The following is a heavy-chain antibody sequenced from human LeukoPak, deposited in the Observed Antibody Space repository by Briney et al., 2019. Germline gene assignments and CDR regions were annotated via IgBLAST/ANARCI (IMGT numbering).Heavy chain of an antibody. V-gene: IGHV3-30*18. CDR1: GFTFSSYG. D-gene: IGHD6-25*01. CDR2: ISYDGSNK. J-gene: IGHJ4*02. CDR3: AKSGHVDFDN. Sequence: PGGSLRLSCAASGFTFSSYGMHWVRQAPGKGLEWVAVISYDGSNKYYADSVKGRFTISRDNSKNTLYLQMNGLRAEDTAIYYCAKSGHVDFDNWGRGTLVTVSS.